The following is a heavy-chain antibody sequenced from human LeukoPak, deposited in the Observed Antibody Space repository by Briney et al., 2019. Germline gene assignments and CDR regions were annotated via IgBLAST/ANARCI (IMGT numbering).Heavy chain of an antibody. CDR3: ARDPEGELEPYFDY. CDR1: GYTFTSYA. J-gene: IGHJ4*02. CDR2: INAGNGNT. Sequence: ASVKVSCKASGYTFTSYAMHWVRQAPGQRLEWMGWINAGNGNTKYSQKFQGRVTITRDTSASTAYMELSSLRSEDTAVYYCARDPEGELEPYFDYWGRGTLVTVSS. D-gene: IGHD1-1*01. V-gene: IGHV1-3*01.